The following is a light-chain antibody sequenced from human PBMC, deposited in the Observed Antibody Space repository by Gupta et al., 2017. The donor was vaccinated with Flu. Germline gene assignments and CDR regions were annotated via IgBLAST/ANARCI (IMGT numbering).Light chain of an antibody. CDR1: QRVTNF. CDR2: AAS. CDR3: HQGDSTPHT. V-gene: IGKV1-39*01. Sequence: PSSLSASVGDRVTITCRASQRVTNFLNWYQQKPGKAPKLLIYAASTLQGGVPSRFSGSGSGTDFTLTIKGLQPEDFATYYCHQGDSTPHTFGRGTTLEIK. J-gene: IGKJ4*02.